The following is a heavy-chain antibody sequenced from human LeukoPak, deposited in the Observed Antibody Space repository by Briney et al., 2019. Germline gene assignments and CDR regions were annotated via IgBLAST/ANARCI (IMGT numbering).Heavy chain of an antibody. Sequence: GGSLRLSCAASGFTFSSYAVSWARQAPGKGLEWVSAISGSGGNTYYADSVKGRFTISRDNSKNTLYLQMNSLRAEDTAVYYCAKVRDTSGYYYVGAFDIWGQGTMVTVSS. V-gene: IGHV3-23*01. CDR2: ISGSGGNT. CDR3: AKVRDTSGYYYVGAFDI. D-gene: IGHD3-22*01. J-gene: IGHJ3*02. CDR1: GFTFSSYA.